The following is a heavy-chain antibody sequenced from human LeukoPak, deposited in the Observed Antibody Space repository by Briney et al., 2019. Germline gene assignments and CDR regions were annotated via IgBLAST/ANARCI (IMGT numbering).Heavy chain of an antibody. V-gene: IGHV3-43D*03. CDR3: AEDNGGRGCNYGAFDP. Sequence: GGSLRLSCAASGFTFDDYAMHWVRQAPGKGLEWVSLISWDGGRIYYADSVKGRFTISRDNSKNSLYLQMNSLRLDDTALYYCAEDNGGRGCNYGAFDPWGQGTLVTVSS. CDR1: GFTFDDYA. D-gene: IGHD5-18*01. J-gene: IGHJ5*02. CDR2: ISWDGGRI.